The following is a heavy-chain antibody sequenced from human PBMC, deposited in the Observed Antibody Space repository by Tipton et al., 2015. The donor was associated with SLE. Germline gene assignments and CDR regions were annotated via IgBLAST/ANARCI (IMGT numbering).Heavy chain of an antibody. CDR2: TYYRSKWYN. CDR3: ARDTGTKAFDI. D-gene: IGHD1-7*01. Sequence: PSRGLEWLGRTYYRSKWYNDYAVSVKSRITINPDTSKNQFSLQLNSVTPEDTAVYYCARDTGTKAFDIWGQGTMVTVSS. J-gene: IGHJ3*02. V-gene: IGHV6-1*01.